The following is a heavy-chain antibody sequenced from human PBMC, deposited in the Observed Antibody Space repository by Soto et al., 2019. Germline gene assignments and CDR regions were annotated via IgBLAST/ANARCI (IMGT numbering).Heavy chain of an antibody. CDR1: GYTLTELS. D-gene: IGHD3-3*01. J-gene: IGHJ6*02. CDR2: FDPEDGET. CDR3: ATSPRAYYDFWSGHQPYGMDV. V-gene: IGHV1-24*01. Sequence: ASVKVSCKVSGYTLTELSMHWVRQAPGKGLEWMGGFDPEDGETIYAQKFQGRVTMTEDTSTDTAYMELSSLRSEDTAVYYCATSPRAYYDFWSGHQPYGMDVWGQGTTVTVSS.